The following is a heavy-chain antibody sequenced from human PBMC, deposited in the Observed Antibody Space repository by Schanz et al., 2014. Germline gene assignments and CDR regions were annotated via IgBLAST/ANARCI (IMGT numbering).Heavy chain of an antibody. CDR3: ARGGSGSHYRLDY. CDR1: GFTFSSYA. Sequence: DVQLLESGGGLVQPGGSLRLSCAASGFTFSSYAMSWVRQAPGKGLEWVSYISGSSRTIYYADSMKGRFTVSRDNAENALYLQMNSLRAEDTGLYFCARGGSGSHYRLDYWGQGTLVTVSS. D-gene: IGHD1-26*01. J-gene: IGHJ4*02. V-gene: IGHV3-48*01. CDR2: ISGSSRTI.